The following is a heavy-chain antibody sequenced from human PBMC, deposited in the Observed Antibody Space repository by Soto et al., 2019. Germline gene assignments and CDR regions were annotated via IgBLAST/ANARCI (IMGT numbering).Heavy chain of an antibody. D-gene: IGHD3-10*01. J-gene: IGHJ6*02. V-gene: IGHV4-4*02. Sequence: TSETLSLTCAVSGASIRSTDWWSWVRQSPGKGLEWLGEASETGGTHYNPSLHSRVTMSVDKSNNQFSLSLNSVTAADAAVYYCARTLYTSGSRMDVWGQGTTVTVSS. CDR2: ASETGGT. CDR3: ARTLYTSGSRMDV. CDR1: GASIRSTDW.